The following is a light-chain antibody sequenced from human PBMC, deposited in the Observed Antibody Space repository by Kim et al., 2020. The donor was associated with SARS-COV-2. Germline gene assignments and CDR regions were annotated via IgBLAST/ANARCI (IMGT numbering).Light chain of an antibody. CDR2: QDN. CDR1: KLGDKY. CDR3: QAWDSSTAV. V-gene: IGLV3-1*01. J-gene: IGLJ1*01. Sequence: SHELTQPPSVSVSPGQTATITCSGDKLGDKYACWYQHKPGQSPVLIIYQDNKRPSGIPERFSGSNSGDTATLTISGTQPMDEDDYYCQAWDSSTAVFGSG.